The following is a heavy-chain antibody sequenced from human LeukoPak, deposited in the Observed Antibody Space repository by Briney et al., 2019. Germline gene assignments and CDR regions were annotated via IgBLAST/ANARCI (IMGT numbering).Heavy chain of an antibody. CDR1: GGPFSGFH. CDR2: ISHSGSS. V-gene: IGHV4-34*01. CDR3: AGAPISSASPFDS. J-gene: IGHJ4*02. D-gene: IGHD2-21*01. Sequence: SETLSLTCAVYGGPFSGFHWSWIRQPPGKGLEWIGEISHSGSSNYNPSLKSRVTMSVDTSKNQFSLRLRFVTAADTAVYFCAGAPISSASPFDSWGQGTLVTVSS.